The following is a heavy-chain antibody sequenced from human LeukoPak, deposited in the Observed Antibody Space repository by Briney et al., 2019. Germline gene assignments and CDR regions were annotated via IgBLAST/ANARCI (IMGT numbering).Heavy chain of an antibody. D-gene: IGHD5-24*01. J-gene: IGHJ4*02. CDR2: INQDGSEK. Sequence: PGGSLRLSCEISGLIFRSYWMSWVRQAPGKGLEWVANINQDGSEKYFVDSVRGRFTIPRDNAKNLLHLQMNTLRAEDTAVYYCARERDGRFFDYWGQGTLVTVSS. CDR3: ARERDGRFFDY. V-gene: IGHV3-7*01. CDR1: GLIFRSYW.